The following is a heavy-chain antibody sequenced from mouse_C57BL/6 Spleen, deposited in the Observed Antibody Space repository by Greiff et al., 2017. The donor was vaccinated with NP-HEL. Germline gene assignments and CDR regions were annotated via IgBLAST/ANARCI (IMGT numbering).Heavy chain of an antibody. Sequence: QVQLQQSGAELVKPGASVKISCKASGYAFSSYWMNWVKQRPGKGLEWIGQIYPGDGDTNYNGKFKGKATLTADKSSSTAYMQLSSLTSEDSAVYFCARDGHDYAMDYWGQGTSVTVSS. D-gene: IGHD1-2*01. J-gene: IGHJ4*01. CDR3: ARDGHDYAMDY. CDR1: GYAFSSYW. V-gene: IGHV1-80*01. CDR2: IYPGDGDT.